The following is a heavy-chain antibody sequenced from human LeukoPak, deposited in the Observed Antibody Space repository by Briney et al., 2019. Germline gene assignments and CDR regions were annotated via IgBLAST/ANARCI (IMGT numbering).Heavy chain of an antibody. CDR3: ANFLSSSWIDY. CDR2: ISGSGGST. CDR1: GFTFSSYD. V-gene: IGHV3-23*01. Sequence: GGSLRLSCAASGFTFSSYDMRWVRQAPGKGLEWVSAISGSGGSTYYADSVKGRLTISRDNSKNTLYLQMNSLRAEDTAVYYCANFLSSSWIDYWGQGTLVTVSS. J-gene: IGHJ4*02. D-gene: IGHD6-13*01.